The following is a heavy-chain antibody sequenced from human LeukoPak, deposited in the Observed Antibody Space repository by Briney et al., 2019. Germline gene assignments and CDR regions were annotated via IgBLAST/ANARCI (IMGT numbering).Heavy chain of an antibody. CDR1: GFTFSSYS. V-gene: IGHV3-21*01. Sequence: GGSLRLSCAASGFTFSSYSMNWVRQAPGKGLEWVSSISSSSSYIYYADLVKGRFTISRDNAKNSLYLQMNSLRAEDTAVYYCARDMVRGVLSPNWFDPWGQGTLVTVSP. CDR2: ISSSSSYI. CDR3: ARDMVRGVLSPNWFDP. J-gene: IGHJ5*02. D-gene: IGHD3-10*01.